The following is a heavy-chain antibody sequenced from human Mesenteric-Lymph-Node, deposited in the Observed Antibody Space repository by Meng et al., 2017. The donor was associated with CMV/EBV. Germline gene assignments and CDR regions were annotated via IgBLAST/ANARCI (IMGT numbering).Heavy chain of an antibody. CDR3: SSRWTGDYVY. D-gene: IGHD3/OR15-3a*01. J-gene: IGHJ4*02. CDR2: IFHSGST. Sequence: LTCAVSGGSISSSNWWSWVRQPPGKGLEWIGEIFHSGSTNYGPSLKSRVTISVDKSKNHFSLQLSSVTAADTAMYYCSSRWTGDYVYWGQGTLVTVSS. CDR1: GGSISSSNW. V-gene: IGHV4-4*02.